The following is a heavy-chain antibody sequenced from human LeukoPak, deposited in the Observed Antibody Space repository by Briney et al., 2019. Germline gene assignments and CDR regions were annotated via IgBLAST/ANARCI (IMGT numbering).Heavy chain of an antibody. CDR3: ARGNGDYDAFDY. Sequence: PSETLSLTCTVSGGSIGSDYWTWIRQPPGKGLEYIGYIYYTGGTNYNPSLKSRVTISVDTSKNQFSLKLSSVTAADTAVYYCARGNGDYDAFDYWGQGALVTVSS. CDR2: IYYTGGT. J-gene: IGHJ4*02. V-gene: IGHV4-59*01. D-gene: IGHD4-17*01. CDR1: GGSIGSDY.